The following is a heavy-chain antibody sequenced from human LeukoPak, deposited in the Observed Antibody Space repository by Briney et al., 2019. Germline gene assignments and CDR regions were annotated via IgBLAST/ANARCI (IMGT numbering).Heavy chain of an antibody. CDR3: AIWDSGFDY. J-gene: IGHJ4*02. CDR1: GYTFTTYI. CDR2: INAGNGNT. V-gene: IGHV1-3*01. Sequence: PGASVKVSCKASGYTFTTYITHWVRQAPGQRLGWMGWINAGNGNTRYSQKFQGRVTITRDTSASTAYMELSSLRSEDTAVYYCAIWDSGFDYWGQGTLVTVSS. D-gene: IGHD1-26*01.